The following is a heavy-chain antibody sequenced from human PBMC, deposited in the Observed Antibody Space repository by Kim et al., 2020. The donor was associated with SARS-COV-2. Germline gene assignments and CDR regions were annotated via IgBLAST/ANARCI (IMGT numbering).Heavy chain of an antibody. Sequence: SETLSLTCAVYGGSFSGYYWSWICQPPGKGLEWDWEMNLSGSTNYNPNLKSRVTITVDTYKTKTHLTLSSVSAADAAVDFCARRAPLRYFDWY. CDR1: GGSFSGYY. D-gene: IGHD3-9*01. CDR2: MNLSGST. CDR3: ARRAPLRYFDWY. V-gene: IGHV4-34*01. J-gene: IGHJ2*01.